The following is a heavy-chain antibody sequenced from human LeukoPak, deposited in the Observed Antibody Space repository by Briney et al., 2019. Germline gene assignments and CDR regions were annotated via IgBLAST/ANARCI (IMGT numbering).Heavy chain of an antibody. CDR3: AKTSGGMWELPIQEYYFDY. CDR1: GFTFSSYW. D-gene: IGHD1-26*01. CDR2: IRYDGSNK. V-gene: IGHV3-30*02. J-gene: IGHJ4*02. Sequence: PGGSLRLSCAASGFTFSSYWMHWVRQAPGKGLEWVAFIRYDGSNKYYADSVKGRFTISRDNSKNTLYLQMNSLRAEDTAVYYCAKTSGGMWELPIQEYYFDYWGQGTLVTVSS.